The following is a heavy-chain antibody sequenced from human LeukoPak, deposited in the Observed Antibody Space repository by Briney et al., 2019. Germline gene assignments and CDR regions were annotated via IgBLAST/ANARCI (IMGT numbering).Heavy chain of an antibody. Sequence: SETLSLTCTVSGDSISSYYWSWIRQPPGKGLEWIGYIYYSGSTNYNPSLKSRVTISVDTSKNQFSLKLSSVTAADTAVYYCARAPPGYRPFDIWGQGTMVTVSS. CDR2: IYYSGST. V-gene: IGHV4-59*01. J-gene: IGHJ3*02. CDR1: GDSISSYY. CDR3: ARAPPGYRPFDI. D-gene: IGHD2-15*01.